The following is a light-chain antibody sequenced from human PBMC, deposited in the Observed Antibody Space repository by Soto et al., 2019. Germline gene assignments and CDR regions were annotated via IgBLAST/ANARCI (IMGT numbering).Light chain of an antibody. CDR3: QQSYSFPLT. CDR2: AAS. Sequence: DIQFTQSPSSLSASVGDRATMNCRANQTTSTYLNWYQQTQGIAPKLLIYAASSLQSGVPSRFSGIRSGTGCTLTITSLQPEDFATYYGQQSYSFPLTFGPGTKVDIK. CDR1: QTTSTY. J-gene: IGKJ3*01. V-gene: IGKV1-39*01.